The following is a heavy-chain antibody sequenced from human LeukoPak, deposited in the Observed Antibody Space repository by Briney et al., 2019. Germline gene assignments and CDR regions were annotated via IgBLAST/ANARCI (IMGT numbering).Heavy chain of an antibody. D-gene: IGHD3-22*01. CDR3: ARGRYYYDSSGALYYYGMDV. CDR1: GGSIGDFY. V-gene: IGHV4-59*12. Sequence: SETLSLTCTVSGGSIGDFYWSWIRQPPGRGLEWIGFIFYSGSTNYNPSLKSRATISVDTSKNQLSLKLSSVTAADTAVYYCARGRYYYDSSGALYYYGMDVWGQGTTVTVSS. J-gene: IGHJ6*02. CDR2: IFYSGST.